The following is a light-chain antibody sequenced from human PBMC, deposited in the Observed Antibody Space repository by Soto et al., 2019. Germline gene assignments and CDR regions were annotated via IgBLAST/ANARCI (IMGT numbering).Light chain of an antibody. CDR1: QGISSD. Sequence: DIQLTQSPSFLSASVGDRVTITCRASQGISSDLAWYQQKPGKAPKLLIYAASTLQSAVPSRFSGSGSGTDFTLKISSLQPEDFATYYCQQLNSSPPTFGQGTKVEIK. J-gene: IGKJ1*01. CDR3: QQLNSSPPT. CDR2: AAS. V-gene: IGKV1-9*01.